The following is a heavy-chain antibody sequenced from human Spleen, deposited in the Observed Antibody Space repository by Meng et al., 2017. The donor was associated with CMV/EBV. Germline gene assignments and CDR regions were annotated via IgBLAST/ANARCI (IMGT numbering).Heavy chain of an antibody. CDR3: ARHGDSSGYTGMDY. CDR1: GYFFTTYW. CDR2: IYPADSDA. D-gene: IGHD3-22*01. Sequence: GESLKISCQGSGYFFTTYWIAWVRQMPGKGLEWMGSIYPADSDARYSPSFQGQVTISADKSISTAYLQWSSLKASDTAMYYCARHGDSSGYTGMDYWGQGTLVTVSS. V-gene: IGHV5-51*01. J-gene: IGHJ4*02.